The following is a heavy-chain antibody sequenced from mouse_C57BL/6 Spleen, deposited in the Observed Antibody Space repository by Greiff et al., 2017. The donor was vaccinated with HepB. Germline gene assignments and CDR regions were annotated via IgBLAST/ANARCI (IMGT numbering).Heavy chain of an antibody. V-gene: IGHV1-77*01. CDR2: IGPGSGST. CDR1: GYTFTDYY. J-gene: IGHJ4*01. Sequence: VQLQESGAELVKPGASVKISCKASGYTFTDYYINWVKQRPGQGLEWIGKIGPGSGSTYYNEKFKGKATLTADKSSSPVYMQLSSLTSEESAVYFCARSRDYHKGLYAMDYWGQGTSVTVSS. CDR3: ARSRDYHKGLYAMDY. D-gene: IGHD5-5*01.